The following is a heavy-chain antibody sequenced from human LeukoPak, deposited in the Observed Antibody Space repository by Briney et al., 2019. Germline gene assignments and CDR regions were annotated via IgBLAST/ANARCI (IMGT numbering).Heavy chain of an antibody. CDR3: AKDRSYYYDSSGYYPDAFDI. CDR1: GFTFSSYA. CDR2: ISGSGGST. J-gene: IGHJ3*02. Sequence: PGGSLRLSCAASGFTFSSYAMSWVRQAPGKGLEWVSAISGSGGSTYYADSVKGRFTISRDNSKNTLYLQMSSLRAEDTAVYYCAKDRSYYYDSSGYYPDAFDIWGQGTMVTVSS. V-gene: IGHV3-23*01. D-gene: IGHD3-22*01.